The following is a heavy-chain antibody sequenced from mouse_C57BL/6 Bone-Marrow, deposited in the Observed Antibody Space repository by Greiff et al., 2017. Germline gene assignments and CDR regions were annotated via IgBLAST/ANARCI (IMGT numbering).Heavy chain of an antibody. CDR1: GYTFTSYW. D-gene: IGHD2-2*01. CDR3: AGVDYGNDGAWFAY. V-gene: IGHV1-61*01. CDR2: IYPSDSET. Sequence: QVQLQQPGAELVRPGSSVKLSCKASGYTFTSYWMAWVKQRPGQGLEWIGNIYPSDSETHYNQKFKDKATLTVDKSSSTAYMQLSSLTSEDSAVYYCAGVDYGNDGAWFAYWGQGTLVTVSA. J-gene: IGHJ3*01.